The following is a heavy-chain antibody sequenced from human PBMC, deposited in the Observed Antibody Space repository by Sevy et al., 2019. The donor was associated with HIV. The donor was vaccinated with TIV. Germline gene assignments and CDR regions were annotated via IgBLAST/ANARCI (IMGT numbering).Heavy chain of an antibody. J-gene: IGHJ4*02. CDR2: FDPEDGET. CDR3: ATRYYDSSGLLG. Sequence: ASVKVSCKVSGYTLTELSMHWVRQAPGEGLEWMGGFDPEDGETIYAQKFQGRVTMTEDTSTDTAYMELSSLRSEDTAVYYCATRYYDSSGLLGWGQGTLVTVSS. V-gene: IGHV1-24*01. CDR1: GYTLTELS. D-gene: IGHD3-22*01.